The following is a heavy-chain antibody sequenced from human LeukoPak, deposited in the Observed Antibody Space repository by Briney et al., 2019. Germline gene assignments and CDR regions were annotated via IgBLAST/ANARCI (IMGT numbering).Heavy chain of an antibody. CDR3: ARDLGSSSWVTYYYYYYGMDV. V-gene: IGHV1-18*01. CDR2: ISAYNGNT. Sequence: ASVKVSCKASGYTFTSYGISWVRQAPGQGLEWMGWISAYNGNTNYAQKLQGRVTMTTDTSTSTAYMELRSLRSDDTAVCYCARDLGSSSWVTYYYYYYGMDVWGQGTTVTVSS. D-gene: IGHD6-13*01. J-gene: IGHJ6*02. CDR1: GYTFTSYG.